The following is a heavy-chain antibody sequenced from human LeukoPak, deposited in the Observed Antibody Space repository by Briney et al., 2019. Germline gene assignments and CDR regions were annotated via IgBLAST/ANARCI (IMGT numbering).Heavy chain of an antibody. V-gene: IGHV4-39*02. Sequence: SETLSLTCTLSGGSMSSSSYYWAWIRQPPWKGLQWFGSINYSGDIYYNPYLKSRVTMSVDSSNSQFFLNLRAVTAADTAVYYCAREWKFDIWGQGTMVTVSS. CDR2: INYSGDI. J-gene: IGHJ3*02. D-gene: IGHD1-1*01. CDR3: AREWKFDI. CDR1: GGSMSSSSYY.